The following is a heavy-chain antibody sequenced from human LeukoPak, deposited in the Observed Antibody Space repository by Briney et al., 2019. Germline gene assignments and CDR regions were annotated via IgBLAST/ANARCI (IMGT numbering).Heavy chain of an antibody. CDR2: ISAYDGDT. V-gene: IGHV1-18*01. Sequence: ASVKVSCKTFVYTFTNYGISWVRQAPGQGLEWIGYISAYDGDTNYAQKFRGRVTMTTDRSTTTAYMLLGSLRSDDTAVYYCARPEETKGKFEYWGQGTLVTVSA. J-gene: IGHJ4*02. CDR1: VYTFTNYG. CDR3: ARPEETKGKFEY. D-gene: IGHD1-1*01.